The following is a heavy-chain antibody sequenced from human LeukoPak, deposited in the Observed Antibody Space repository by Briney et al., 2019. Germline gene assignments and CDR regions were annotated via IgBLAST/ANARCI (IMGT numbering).Heavy chain of an antibody. CDR1: GGSISSYY. CDR3: ARYGLIRGFEY. D-gene: IGHD3-16*01. J-gene: IGHJ4*02. V-gene: IGHV4-59*01. Sequence: SETLSLTCTVSGGSISSYYWSWIRQPPGKELEWIGYIYYSGSTNYSPSLKSRVTISVDTSKNQFSLKLGSVTAADTAVYYCARYGLIRGFEYWGQGTLVTVSS. CDR2: IYYSGST.